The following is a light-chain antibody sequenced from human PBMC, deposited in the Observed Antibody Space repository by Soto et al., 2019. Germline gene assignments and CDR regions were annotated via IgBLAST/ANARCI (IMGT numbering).Light chain of an antibody. Sequence: EIVLTQSPGTLSLSPGERATLSCRASQSVSSSYLAWYQHKPGQAPRLIIFGASNRATGIPDRFSGSGSGTDFTLTISRLEPDELAVYYCHQDGTSPRTFGQGTKLEIK. CDR2: GAS. CDR1: QSVSSSY. J-gene: IGKJ2*01. CDR3: HQDGTSPRT. V-gene: IGKV3-20*01.